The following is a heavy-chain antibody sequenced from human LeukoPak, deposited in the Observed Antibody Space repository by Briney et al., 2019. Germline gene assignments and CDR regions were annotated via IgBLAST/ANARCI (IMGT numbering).Heavy chain of an antibody. CDR1: GGPISSYY. CDR2: IYYSGST. J-gene: IGHJ4*02. V-gene: IGHV4-59*12. Sequence: TSETLSLTCTVSGGPISSYYWSWIRQPPGKGLEWIGYIYYSGSTNYNPSLKSRVTISVDTSKNQFSLKLSSVTAADTAVYYCARRPLNTALAATRGGLDYWGQGTLVTVSS. CDR3: ARRPLNTALAATRGGLDY. D-gene: IGHD6-19*01.